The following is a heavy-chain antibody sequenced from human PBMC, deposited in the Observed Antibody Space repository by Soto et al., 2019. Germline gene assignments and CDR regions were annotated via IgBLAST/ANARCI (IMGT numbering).Heavy chain of an antibody. CDR1: GYTFTSYD. CDR3: ARGPGGMATIPFDY. Sequence: GASVNVSCKASGYTFTSYDINWVRQATGQGLEWMGWMNPNSGNTGYAQKFQGRVTMTRNTSISTAYMELSSLRSEDTAVYYCARGPGGMATIPFDYWGQGTLVTVSS. J-gene: IGHJ4*02. D-gene: IGHD5-12*01. V-gene: IGHV1-8*01. CDR2: MNPNSGNT.